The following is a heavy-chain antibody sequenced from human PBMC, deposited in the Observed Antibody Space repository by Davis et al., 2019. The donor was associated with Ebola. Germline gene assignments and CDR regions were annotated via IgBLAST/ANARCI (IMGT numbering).Heavy chain of an antibody. CDR1: GFTFSGSA. CDR3: ARDGEHYSNLDY. CDR2: IKSDGSTK. Sequence: GESLKISCAASGFTFSGSAMHWVRQAPGKGLVWVSRIKSDGSTKSYADSVKGRFTISRDNAKNTLYLQMDSLRAEDTAVYYCARDGEHYSNLDYWGQGTLVTVSS. D-gene: IGHD1-26*01. V-gene: IGHV3-74*01. J-gene: IGHJ4*02.